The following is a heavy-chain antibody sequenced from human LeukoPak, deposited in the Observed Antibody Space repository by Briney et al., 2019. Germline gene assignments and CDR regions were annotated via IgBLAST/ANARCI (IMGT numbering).Heavy chain of an antibody. CDR2: ISAYNGNT. V-gene: IGHV1-18*01. D-gene: IGHD1-26*01. Sequence: ASVTVSCTASGYTFTIYGISWVRQAPGQGLEWMGWISAYNGNTNYAQKLQGRVTMTTDTSTSTAYMELRSLRSDDTAVYYCARRRSGSYDYWGQGTLVTVSS. J-gene: IGHJ4*02. CDR3: ARRRSGSYDY. CDR1: GYTFTIYG.